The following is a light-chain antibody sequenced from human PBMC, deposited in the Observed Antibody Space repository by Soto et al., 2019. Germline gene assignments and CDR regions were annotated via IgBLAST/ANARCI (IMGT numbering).Light chain of an antibody. CDR2: GAS. V-gene: IGKV3-15*01. CDR3: QQYNNWPAGT. CDR1: QSVSSN. Sequence: EIVMTQSPATLSVSPGERATLSCRASQSVSSNLAWYQQKPGQAPTLLIYGASTRATGIPARFSGSGSGTEFTLTISSLQSEDFAVYYCQQYNNWPAGTFGQGTKG. J-gene: IGKJ1*01.